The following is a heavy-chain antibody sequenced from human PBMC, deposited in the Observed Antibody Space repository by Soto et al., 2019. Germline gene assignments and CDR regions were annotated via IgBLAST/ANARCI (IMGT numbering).Heavy chain of an antibody. Sequence: QVQLVESGGGVVQPGRSLRLSCAASGFTFSSYGMHWVRRAPGKGLEWVAVIWYDGSNKYYAASVKGRFTISRENSKNTLNLQMNSLRAEDTAVYYCARDLWFGEFPSIDYWGQGTLVTFSS. D-gene: IGHD3-10*01. J-gene: IGHJ4*01. V-gene: IGHV3-33*01. CDR1: GFTFSSYG. CDR2: IWYDGSNK. CDR3: ARDLWFGEFPSIDY.